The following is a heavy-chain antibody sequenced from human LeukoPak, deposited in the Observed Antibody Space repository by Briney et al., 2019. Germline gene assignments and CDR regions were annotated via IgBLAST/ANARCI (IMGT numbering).Heavy chain of an antibody. Sequence: PGGSLRLSCAASGFTFSSYAMHGVGQAPGKGREGVAVISYDGSNKYYADSVKGRFTTSRDNSKNTLYLQMNSLRAEDTAVYYCAREGKTVRGTFSDYWGQGTLVTVSS. CDR3: AREGKTVRGTFSDY. CDR2: ISYDGSNK. V-gene: IGHV3-30*04. CDR1: GFTFSSYA. D-gene: IGHD3-10*01. J-gene: IGHJ4*02.